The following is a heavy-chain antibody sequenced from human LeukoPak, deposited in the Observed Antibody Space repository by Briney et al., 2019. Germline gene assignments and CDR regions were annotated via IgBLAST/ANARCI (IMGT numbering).Heavy chain of an antibody. J-gene: IGHJ4*02. D-gene: IGHD2/OR15-2a*01. CDR1: GFTFRAYA. CDR3: ARDAQDYFDSTTSFDY. V-gene: IGHV3-30*04. Sequence: GGPLRLSCAASGFTFRAYAMHWVRQAPGQGLEWVAVISYDGSRTYTADSVKGRITISRDNSEDTVYLHMNILRPEDTAVYYCARDAQDYFDSTTSFDYWGQGTLLIVSS. CDR2: ISYDGSRT.